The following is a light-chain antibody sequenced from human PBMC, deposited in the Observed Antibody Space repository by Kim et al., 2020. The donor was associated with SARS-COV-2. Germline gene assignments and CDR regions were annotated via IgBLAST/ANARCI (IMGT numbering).Light chain of an antibody. CDR2: DAS. J-gene: IGKJ4*02. CDR1: QNIGVF. CDR3: QRRDNWRGLT. Sequence: EVVLTQSPATLSLSPGERATLSCTASQNIGVFLAWYQQKSGHPPRLLIYDASNRPTGIPGRFSGSGSGTDFTLTISSLEPEDFGVYYCQRRDNWRGLTFGGGTKVDIK. V-gene: IGKV3-11*01.